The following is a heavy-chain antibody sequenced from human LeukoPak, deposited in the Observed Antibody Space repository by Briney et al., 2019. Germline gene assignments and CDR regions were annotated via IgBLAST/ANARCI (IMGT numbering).Heavy chain of an antibody. Sequence: GESLKISCKGSGYTFTDYWIAWVRQMPGKGLEWMGLIHPPDSHTTYSPSFQGQVTISADKSISTAYLQWSSLKASDTAMYYCARTRGYYDSSGLGPYYFDYWGQGTRVTVSS. CDR2: IHPPDSHT. D-gene: IGHD3-22*01. J-gene: IGHJ4*02. CDR1: GYTFTDYW. CDR3: ARTRGYYDSSGLGPYYFDY. V-gene: IGHV5-51*01.